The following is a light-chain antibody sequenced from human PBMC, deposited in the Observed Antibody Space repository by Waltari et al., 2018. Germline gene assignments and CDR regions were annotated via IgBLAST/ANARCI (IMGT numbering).Light chain of an antibody. CDR1: SNDVRGYNC. V-gene: IGLV2-8*01. CDR2: QVT. J-gene: IGLJ1*01. CDR3: SSYAGADYHYV. Sequence: QSALTQPPSASGSPVQSVTIPCPGTSNDVRGYNCVSRYQQHSGKVPKLTIHQVTQRPSGVPDRCSGSKSGNTASLTVSGLQAEDDADYDCSSYAGADYHYVFGTGTKVTVL.